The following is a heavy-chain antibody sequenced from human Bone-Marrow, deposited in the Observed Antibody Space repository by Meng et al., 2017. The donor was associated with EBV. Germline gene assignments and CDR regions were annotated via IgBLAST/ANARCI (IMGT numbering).Heavy chain of an antibody. CDR1: GFTFSSYG. CDR3: ATSCNGDCYEDY. V-gene: IGHV3-23*01. J-gene: IGHJ4*02. D-gene: IGHD2-21*02. CDR2: ISGRGGRT. Sequence: EVQLLECGGGLVQPGGCLRTSCEGSGFTFSSYGMSWVRQAPGKGLEWVSVISGRGGRTYYADSVKGRFTISRDNSENTLYLQMNSLRAEDTAVYYCATSCNGDCYEDYWGQGTLVTVSS.